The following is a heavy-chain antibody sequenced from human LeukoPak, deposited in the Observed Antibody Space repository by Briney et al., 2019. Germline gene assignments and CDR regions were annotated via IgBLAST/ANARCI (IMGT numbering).Heavy chain of an antibody. Sequence: GGSLRLSCAASGFTFSSYRMHWVRQAPGKGLAWVSSISTGGSYRYYADSVKGRFSISRDNAKNTLYLQTNSLRDEDTAVYYCAIDLVPPEDFYVSSGYRSAYYFDDWGQGTLVTVSS. J-gene: IGHJ4*02. CDR1: GFTFSSYR. V-gene: IGHV3-21*01. CDR3: AIDLVPPEDFYVSSGYRSAYYFDD. CDR2: ISTGGSYR. D-gene: IGHD3-22*01.